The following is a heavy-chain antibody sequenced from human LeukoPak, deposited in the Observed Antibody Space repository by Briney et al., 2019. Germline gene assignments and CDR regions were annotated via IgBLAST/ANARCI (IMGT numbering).Heavy chain of an antibody. V-gene: IGHV4-59*01. CDR3: ARTLSGSFYSDH. J-gene: IGHJ5*02. CDR1: GGSISSYY. Sequence: RASETLSLTCTVSGGSISSYYWSWIRQPPGKGLEWIGYIYNSGNTNYNPSLKSRVTISVDRSKNQFSLKLSSVTAADTAVYYCARTLSGSFYSDHWGQGTLVTVSS. CDR2: IYNSGNT. D-gene: IGHD3-10*01.